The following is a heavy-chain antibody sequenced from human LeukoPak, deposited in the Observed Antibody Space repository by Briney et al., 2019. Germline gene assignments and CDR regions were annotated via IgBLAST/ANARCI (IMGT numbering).Heavy chain of an antibody. CDR3: ARDLVVEYGGNPPGPSYYYYYGMDV. V-gene: IGHV1-18*01. CDR1: GYTFSNFG. Sequence: ASVKVSCKASGYTFSNFGISWVRQAPGQRPEWMGWISAYNGNTNYAQNLQDRVTLTTDTSTSTAYMELRSLRSDDTAVYYCARDLVVEYGGNPPGPSYYYYYGMDVWGQGTTVTVSS. D-gene: IGHD4-23*01. CDR2: ISAYNGNT. J-gene: IGHJ6*02.